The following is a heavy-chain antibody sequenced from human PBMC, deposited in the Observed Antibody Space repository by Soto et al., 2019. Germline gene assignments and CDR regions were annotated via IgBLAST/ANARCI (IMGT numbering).Heavy chain of an antibody. J-gene: IGHJ4*02. Sequence: EVQLVESGGGLVQPGRSLRLSCAASGFTFDDYAMHWVRQAPGKGLERVSGISWNSGSIGYADSVKGRFTISRDNAKNSLYLQMNSLRAEDTALYYCAKDGDDILTGGFDYWGQGTLVTVSS. CDR2: ISWNSGSI. CDR1: GFTFDDYA. D-gene: IGHD3-9*01. V-gene: IGHV3-9*01. CDR3: AKDGDDILTGGFDY.